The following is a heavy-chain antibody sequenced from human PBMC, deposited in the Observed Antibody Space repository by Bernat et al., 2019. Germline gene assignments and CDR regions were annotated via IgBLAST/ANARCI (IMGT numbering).Heavy chain of an antibody. V-gene: IGHV4-59*01. J-gene: IGHJ5*02. CDR2: IFYTGTT. Sequence: QPQLQESGPGLVKPSETLSLTCTVSGGSLVSYYWSWIRQPPGKGLECIGYIFYTGTTTYNPSLKSRVIISVDTSKNQFSLKLSSVTAADTAVYYCARVAAYGWRSFDPWGQGTLVTVSS. D-gene: IGHD3-10*01. CDR3: ARVAAYGWRSFDP. CDR1: GGSLVSYY.